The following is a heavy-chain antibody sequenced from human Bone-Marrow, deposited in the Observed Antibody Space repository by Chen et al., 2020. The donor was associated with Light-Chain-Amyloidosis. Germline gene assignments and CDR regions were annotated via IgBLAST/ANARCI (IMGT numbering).Heavy chain of an antibody. V-gene: IGHV3-48*03. D-gene: IGHD6-6*01. CDR1: GFTFSSYE. CDR3: ARSCGAQLVHGAFDI. Sequence: EVQLVESGGGLVQPGGYLRLSCAASGFTFSSYEMNWVRQAPGKGLEWVSYISSSGSTIYYADSVKGRFTISRDNAKNSLYLQMNSLRAEDTAVYYCARSCGAQLVHGAFDIWGQGTMVTVSS. CDR2: ISSSGSTI. J-gene: IGHJ3*02.